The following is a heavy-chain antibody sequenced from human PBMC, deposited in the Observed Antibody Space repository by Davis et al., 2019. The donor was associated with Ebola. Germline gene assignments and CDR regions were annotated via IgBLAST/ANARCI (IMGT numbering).Heavy chain of an antibody. J-gene: IGHJ6*02. V-gene: IGHV2-5*02. CDR1: GFSLSTTGVG. Sequence: SGPTLVKPTQTLTLTCTFSGFSLSTTGVGVGWIRQPPGKALEWLAIIYWDDDKRYSPSLKSRLTIIKDTSKNQVVLTMTNMDPVDTARYYCAHSSRFYYDSSGYPLYGMDVWGQGTTVTVSS. CDR3: AHSSRFYYDSSGYPLYGMDV. CDR2: IYWDDDK. D-gene: IGHD3-22*01.